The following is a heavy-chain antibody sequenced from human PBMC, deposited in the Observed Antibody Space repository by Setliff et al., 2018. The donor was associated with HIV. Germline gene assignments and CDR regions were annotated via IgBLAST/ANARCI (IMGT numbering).Heavy chain of an antibody. CDR2: ISYDETDK. V-gene: IGHV3-30*04. CDR3: AKDGQRVGYGSDFDY. J-gene: IGHJ4*02. CDR1: GFTFSSYA. D-gene: IGHD6-25*01. Sequence: GGSLRLSCAASGFTFSSYAMHWVRQSPGKGLERMAVISYDETDKYYADSVKGRFTISRDNSKNMLYLQMNSLRAEDTAVYYCAKDGQRVGYGSDFDYWGQGTLVTVSS.